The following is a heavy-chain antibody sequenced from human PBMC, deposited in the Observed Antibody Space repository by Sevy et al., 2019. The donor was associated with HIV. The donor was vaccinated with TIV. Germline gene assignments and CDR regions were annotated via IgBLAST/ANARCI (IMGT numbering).Heavy chain of an antibody. J-gene: IGHJ4*02. Sequence: GGSLRLSCAASGFSYSSYGMHWVRQAPGKGLEWVAYIKYDGSNKDYADSVKSRFTNSRDNSKNTLDLQMNSLRVEDTAVYYCVKEGGGEGGDHWGQGTLVTVSS. D-gene: IGHD2-21*01. CDR3: VKEGGGEGGDH. CDR1: GFSYSSYG. CDR2: IKYDGSNK. V-gene: IGHV3-30*02.